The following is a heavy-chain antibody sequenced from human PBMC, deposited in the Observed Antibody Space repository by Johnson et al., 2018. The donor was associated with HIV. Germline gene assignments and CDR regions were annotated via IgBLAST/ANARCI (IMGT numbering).Heavy chain of an antibody. J-gene: IGHJ3*02. CDR3: AKAQGSLPVEIYAFDI. CDR2: IGWDGGSR. CDR1: GFTFDAYT. V-gene: IGHV3-43*01. D-gene: IGHD1-26*01. Sequence: VQVVESGGGVVQPGGSLRLSCAASGFTFDAYTMYWVRQPPGKGLEWVSLIGWDGGSRYYGVSVKGRFTISRDNSKNSLYRQMNSLRTEDTALYYCAKAQGSLPVEIYAFDIWGQGTMVTVSS.